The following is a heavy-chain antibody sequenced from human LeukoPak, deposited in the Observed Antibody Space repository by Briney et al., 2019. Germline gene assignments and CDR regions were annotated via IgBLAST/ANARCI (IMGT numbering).Heavy chain of an antibody. CDR2: IYTSGST. CDR3: ARVAAGYFRDLDAFDI. Sequence: SETLSLTCTVSGGSISSYYWSWIRQPAGKGLEWIGRIYTSGSTNYNPSLKSRVTMSVDTSKNQFSLKLSSVTAADTAVYYCARVAAGYFRDLDAFDIWGKGTMVTVSS. CDR1: GGSISSYY. V-gene: IGHV4-4*07. D-gene: IGHD3-9*01. J-gene: IGHJ3*02.